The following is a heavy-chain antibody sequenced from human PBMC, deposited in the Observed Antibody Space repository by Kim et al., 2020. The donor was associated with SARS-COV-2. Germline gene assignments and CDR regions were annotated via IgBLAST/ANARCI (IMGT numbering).Heavy chain of an antibody. J-gene: IGHJ5*02. V-gene: IGHV3-48*02. Sequence: GGSLRLSCAASGFTFSSYSMNWVRQAPGKGLEWVSYISSSSSTIYYADSVKGRFTISRDNAKNSLYLQMNSLRDEDTAVYYCARDKDVDYYGSGSYYNGIWFDPWGQGTLVTVSS. CDR1: GFTFSSYS. D-gene: IGHD3-10*01. CDR3: ARDKDVDYYGSGSYYNGIWFDP. CDR2: ISSSSSTI.